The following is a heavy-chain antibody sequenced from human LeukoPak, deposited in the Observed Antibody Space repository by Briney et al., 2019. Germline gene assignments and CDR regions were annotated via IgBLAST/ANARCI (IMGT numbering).Heavy chain of an antibody. J-gene: IGHJ3*02. CDR1: GFTFSTYA. CDR2: ISGSGDST. Sequence: GGSLRLSCAASGFTFSTYAMNWFRKAPGKGLNWVSGISGSGDSTFYADSVKGRFTISRDNSKKTLYLQMNSLRADDTAVYYCAKDARWLAPGTFDIWGQGTMVTVS. D-gene: IGHD6-19*01. V-gene: IGHV3-23*01. CDR3: AKDARWLAPGTFDI.